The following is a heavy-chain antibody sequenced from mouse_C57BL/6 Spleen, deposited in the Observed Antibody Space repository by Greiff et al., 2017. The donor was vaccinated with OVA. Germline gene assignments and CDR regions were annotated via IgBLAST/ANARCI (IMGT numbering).Heavy chain of an antibody. CDR3: TRAEPFYYEYDECAY. CDR1: GFTFSSYA. J-gene: IGHJ3*01. Sequence: EVKLMESGEGLVKPGGSLKLSCAASGFTFSSYAMSWVRQTPEKRLEWVAYISSGGDYIYYADTVKGRFTISRDNARNTLYLQMSSLKSEDTAMYYCTRAEPFYYEYDECAYWGQGTLVTVSA. V-gene: IGHV5-9-1*02. CDR2: ISSGGDYI. D-gene: IGHD2-4*01.